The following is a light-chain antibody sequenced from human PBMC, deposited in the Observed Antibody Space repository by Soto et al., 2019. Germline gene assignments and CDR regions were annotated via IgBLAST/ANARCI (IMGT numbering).Light chain of an antibody. Sequence: HCVRKQAASGSGVDLRWLRIFSIRTISDVGSYNLVSWYQQHPGKAPKLMIYEGSKRPSGVSNRFSGSKSGNTASLTISGLQAEDEADYYCCSYAGSSTSYVFGTGTKVTVL. CDR1: ISDVGSYNL. J-gene: IGLJ1*01. CDR3: CSYAGSSTSYV. CDR2: EGS. V-gene: IGLV2-23*01.